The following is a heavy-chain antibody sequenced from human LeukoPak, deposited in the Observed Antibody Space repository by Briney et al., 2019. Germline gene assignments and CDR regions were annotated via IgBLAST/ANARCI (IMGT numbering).Heavy chain of an antibody. V-gene: IGHV4-38-2*02. Sequence: PSETLFLTCTVSGGSISSGYYWGWIRQPPGKGLEWIGTIYHSGSTYYNPSLKSRVTISVDTSKNQFSLKLSSVTAADTAVYYCARGISGSFDAFDIWGQGTMVTVSS. J-gene: IGHJ3*02. CDR1: GGSISSGYY. D-gene: IGHD1-26*01. CDR2: IYHSGST. CDR3: ARGISGSFDAFDI.